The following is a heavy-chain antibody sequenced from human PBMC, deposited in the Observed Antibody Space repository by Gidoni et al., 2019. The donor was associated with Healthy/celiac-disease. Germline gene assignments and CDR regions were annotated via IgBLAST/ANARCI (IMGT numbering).Heavy chain of an antibody. Sequence: EVQLVESGGGLVKPGGSLRLSCAASGFTFSNAWMSWVRQAPGKGLEWVGRIKSKTYGGTTDYAAPVKGRFTISRDDSKNTLYLQMNSLKTEDTAVYYCTTEPVGSGYYPYWGQGTLVTVSS. J-gene: IGHJ4*02. CDR1: GFTFSNAW. D-gene: IGHD3-22*01. CDR2: IKSKTYGGTT. CDR3: TTEPVGSGYYPY. V-gene: IGHV3-15*01.